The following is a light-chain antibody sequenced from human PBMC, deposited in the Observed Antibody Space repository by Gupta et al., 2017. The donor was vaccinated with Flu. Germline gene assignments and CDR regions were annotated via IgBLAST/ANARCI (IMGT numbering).Light chain of an antibody. CDR1: STDVGAYDY. J-gene: IGLJ2*01. Sequence: SALTQPDSVSGSPGQPITISCTGTSTDVGAYDYVSWYQQYSGKAPNLLIFDVSKRPSGVPDRFSGSKSGNTASLTISGRQAEDEADYYCGSYASNTYLVFGGGTKLTVL. CDR3: GSYASNTYLV. CDR2: DVS. V-gene: IGLV2-14*03.